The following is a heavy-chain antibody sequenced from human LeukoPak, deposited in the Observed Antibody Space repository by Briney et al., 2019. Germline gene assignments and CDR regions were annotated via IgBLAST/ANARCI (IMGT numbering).Heavy chain of an antibody. D-gene: IGHD6-13*01. CDR2: ICYDASNK. CDR1: GFTFSSFG. V-gene: IGHV3-33*01. J-gene: IGHJ4*02. Sequence: GRSLTLSCAASGFTFSSFGMHWVRQAPGKGLEWVAVICYDASNKYYADSVKGRFTISRDNSKNTLYLQMNSLRDDDTAVYYCVRGVGVSRFNYLDSWGQGTLVIVSS. CDR3: VRGVGVSRFNYLDS.